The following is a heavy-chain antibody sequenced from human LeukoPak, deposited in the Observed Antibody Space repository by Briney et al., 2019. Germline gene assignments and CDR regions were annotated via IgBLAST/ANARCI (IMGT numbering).Heavy chain of an antibody. CDR2: IIPIFGTA. Sequence: ASVKVSCKASGYTFTSYYMHWVRQAPGQGLEWMGGIIPIFGTANYAQKFQGRVTITTDESTSTAYMELSSLRSEDTAVYYCAREGDWGDAFDIWGQGTMVTVSS. J-gene: IGHJ3*02. CDR1: GYTFTSYY. CDR3: AREGDWGDAFDI. V-gene: IGHV1-69*05. D-gene: IGHD7-27*01.